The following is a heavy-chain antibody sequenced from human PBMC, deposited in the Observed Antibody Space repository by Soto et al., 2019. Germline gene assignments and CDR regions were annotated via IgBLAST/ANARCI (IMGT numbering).Heavy chain of an antibody. D-gene: IGHD5-12*01. V-gene: IGHV4-59*01. CDR3: ARVATARVTYYYYYMDV. CDR2: IYYSGST. CDR1: GGSISSYY. Sequence: SETLSLTCTVSGGSISSYYWSWIRQPPGKGLEWIGYIYYSGSTNYNPSFKSRVTISVDTSKNQFSLKLSSVTAADTAVYYCARVATARVTYYYYYMDVWGKGTTVTVSS. J-gene: IGHJ6*03.